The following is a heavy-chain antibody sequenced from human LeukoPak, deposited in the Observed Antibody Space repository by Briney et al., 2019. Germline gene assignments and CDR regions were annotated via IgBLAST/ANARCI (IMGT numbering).Heavy chain of an antibody. CDR3: ARAPDYFYYYYMDV. CDR1: GGSISSSNW. Sequence: PSETLSLTCAVSGGSISSSNWWSWVRQPPGKGLEWIGEIYHSGSTNYNPSLKSRVTISVHTSKNQFSLRLSSVTAADTAVYYCARAPDYFYYYYMDVWGKGTTVTISS. CDR2: IYHSGST. V-gene: IGHV4-4*02. J-gene: IGHJ6*03.